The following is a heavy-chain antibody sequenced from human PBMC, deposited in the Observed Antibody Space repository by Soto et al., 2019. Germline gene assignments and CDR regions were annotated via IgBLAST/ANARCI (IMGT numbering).Heavy chain of an antibody. J-gene: IGHJ3*02. D-gene: IGHD5-12*01. CDR2: LYSGGTT. CDR3: AIRRGYRGYDSAFDT. Sequence: EVQLVESGGGSIQPGGSLRLSCAASGFTVSGTHMTWVRQAPGKGPEWVSLLYSGGTTYYAASVKGRFTISRDNSKNTLYLQTNTLRAEDTAVYYCAIRRGYRGYDSAFDTWGQGTMVTVSS. V-gene: IGHV3-53*01. CDR1: GFTVSGTH.